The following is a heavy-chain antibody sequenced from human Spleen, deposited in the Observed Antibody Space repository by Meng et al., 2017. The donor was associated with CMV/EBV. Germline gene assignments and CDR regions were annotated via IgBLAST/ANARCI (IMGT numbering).Heavy chain of an antibody. V-gene: IGHV5-51*01. CDR2: IYPGDSDA. J-gene: IGHJ6*02. CDR1: GYSFTTYW. CDR3: ARQAKYYYYGMDV. Sequence: GESLKISCKGSGYSFTTYWIGWVRQMPGRGLEWMGIIYPGDSDARYRPSFQGQVTLSADKSSSTAYLQWSSLQASDTAIYYCARQAKYYYYGMDVWGQGTTVTVSS.